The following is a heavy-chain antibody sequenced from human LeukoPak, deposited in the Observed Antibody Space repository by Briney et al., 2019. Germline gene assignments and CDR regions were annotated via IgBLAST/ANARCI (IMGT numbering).Heavy chain of an antibody. J-gene: IGHJ2*01. D-gene: IGHD3-10*01. Sequence: GGSLRLSCAASGFTFDDYAMHWVRQAPGKGLEWVSGISWNSGSIGYADSVKGRFTISRDNAKNSLYLQMNSLRAEDTALYYCAKDKDYYGSGTLAGYFDLWGRGTLVTVSS. CDR3: AKDKDYYGSGTLAGYFDL. CDR2: ISWNSGSI. CDR1: GFTFDDYA. V-gene: IGHV3-9*01.